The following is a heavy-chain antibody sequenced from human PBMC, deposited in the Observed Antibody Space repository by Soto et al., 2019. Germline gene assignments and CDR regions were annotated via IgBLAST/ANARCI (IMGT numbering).Heavy chain of an antibody. D-gene: IGHD2-2*01. J-gene: IGHJ5*02. CDR1: GGSFSGYY. V-gene: IGHV4-34*01. Sequence: SETLSLTCAVYGGSFSGYYWGWIRQPPGKGLEWIGEINHSGSTNYNPSLNSRVTISVDTSKNQFSLKLSSVTAADTAVYYCASSLLYCSSTSCRWFDPWGQGTLVTVSS. CDR2: INHSGST. CDR3: ASSLLYCSSTSCRWFDP.